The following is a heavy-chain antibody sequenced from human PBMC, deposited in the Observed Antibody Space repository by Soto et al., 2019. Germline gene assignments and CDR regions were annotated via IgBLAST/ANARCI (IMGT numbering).Heavy chain of an antibody. J-gene: IGHJ4*02. V-gene: IGHV1-69*06. D-gene: IGHD5-18*01. CDR3: ARGPNCGYRFDS. CDR1: GGTFSGHA. Sequence: QVQLVQSGAEVKKPGSSVKVSCESSGGTFSGHAISWVRQAPGQGPEWMGGLIPLFGTTQHAQNFQDRLTITADKSTSAAYMELTSMRFEYTAIYYCARGPNCGYRFDSWGQGTLVTVSS. CDR2: LIPLFGTT.